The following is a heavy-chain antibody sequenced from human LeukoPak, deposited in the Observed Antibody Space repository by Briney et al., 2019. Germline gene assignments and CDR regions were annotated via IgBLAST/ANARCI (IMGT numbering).Heavy chain of an antibody. J-gene: IGHJ6*03. Sequence: SVKVSFKASGGTFSSYTISWVRQAPGQGLEWMGRIVPILGIANYAQKFQGRVTITADKSTSTAYMELSSLRSEDTAVYYCARYGAPDYYYMDVWGKGTTVTVSS. CDR2: IVPILGIA. CDR3: ARYGAPDYYYMDV. D-gene: IGHD2-2*01. V-gene: IGHV1-69*02. CDR1: GGTFSSYT.